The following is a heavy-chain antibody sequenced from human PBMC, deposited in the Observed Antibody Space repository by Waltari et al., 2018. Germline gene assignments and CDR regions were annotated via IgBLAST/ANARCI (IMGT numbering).Heavy chain of an antibody. CDR3: ARDHPYSSGWGKPSKKNYGMDV. V-gene: IGHV3-53*01. J-gene: IGHJ6*02. Sequence: EVQLVESGGGLIQPGGSLRLSCAASGFTVSSNYMSWVRQAPGKGLEWVAVIYSGGSTYYADSGKGRFTISRDNSKDTRYLQMNSLRAEDTAVYYCARDHPYSSGWGKPSKKNYGMDVWGQGTTVTVSS. CDR1: GFTVSSNY. CDR2: IYSGGST. D-gene: IGHD6-19*01.